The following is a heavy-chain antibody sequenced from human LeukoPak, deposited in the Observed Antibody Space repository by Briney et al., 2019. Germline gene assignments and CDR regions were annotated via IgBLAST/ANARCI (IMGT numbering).Heavy chain of an antibody. Sequence: GASVKVSCKASGYTFTGYYMHWVRQAPGQGLEWMGWINPNSGGTNYAQKFQGRVTMTRDTSISTAYMELSSLRSEDTAVYYCARAVGNYYDSSGYCWFDPWGQGTLVTVSS. J-gene: IGHJ5*02. V-gene: IGHV1-2*02. CDR2: INPNSGGT. CDR3: ARAVGNYYDSSGYCWFDP. CDR1: GYTFTGYY. D-gene: IGHD3-22*01.